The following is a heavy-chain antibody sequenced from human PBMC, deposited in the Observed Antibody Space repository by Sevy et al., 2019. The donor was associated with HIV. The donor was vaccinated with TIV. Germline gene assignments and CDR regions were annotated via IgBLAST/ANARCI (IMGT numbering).Heavy chain of an antibody. J-gene: IGHJ5*02. CDR3: AREAYYYDSREENWFDP. D-gene: IGHD3-22*01. Sequence: GGSLRLSCKASGFTFSTYSMHWVRQAPGKGLEWVSSISRTSTTTYYADSAKGRFTISRDNAKNSLYLQMNSLRDEDTADYYCAREAYYYDSREENWFDPWGQGTLVTVSS. CDR2: ISRTSTTT. CDR1: GFTFSTYS. V-gene: IGHV3-48*02.